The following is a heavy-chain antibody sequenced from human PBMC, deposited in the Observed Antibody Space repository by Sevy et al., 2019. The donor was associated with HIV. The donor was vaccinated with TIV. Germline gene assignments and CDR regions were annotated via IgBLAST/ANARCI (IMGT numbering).Heavy chain of an antibody. D-gene: IGHD3-22*01. Sequence: GGSLRLSCAASGFTFSSYAMSWVRQAPGKGLEWVSAISGSGGIKYYADSVKGRFTISRDNSKNTLYLQMNSLRAEDTAVYYCANYYDTRVGQDYWGQGTLVTDSS. J-gene: IGHJ4*02. V-gene: IGHV3-23*01. CDR3: ANYYDTRVGQDY. CDR2: ISGSGGIK. CDR1: GFTFSSYA.